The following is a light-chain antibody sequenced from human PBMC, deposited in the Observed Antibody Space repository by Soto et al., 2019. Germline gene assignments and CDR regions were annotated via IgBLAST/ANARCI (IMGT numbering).Light chain of an antibody. J-gene: IGKJ5*01. Sequence: EIVLTQSPATLSLSPGERATLSCRASQSVSSYLAWYQQKPGQAPRLLIYDASNSATGTPARFSGSGSGTXXXXXXXXXEPEDFAVYYCQQRSNWPRVTFVKGTRLEIK. CDR2: DAS. V-gene: IGKV3-11*01. CDR1: QSVSSY. CDR3: QQRSNWPRVT.